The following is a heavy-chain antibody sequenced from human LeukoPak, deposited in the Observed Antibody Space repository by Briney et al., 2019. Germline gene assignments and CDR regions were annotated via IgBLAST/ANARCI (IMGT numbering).Heavy chain of an antibody. D-gene: IGHD4-17*01. CDR3: AKTTTVTVIDY. V-gene: IGHV3-7*03. J-gene: IGHJ4*02. Sequence: PGGSLRLSCAASGFTFSSYWMSWVRQAPGKGLEWVANIKQDGSEKYYVDSVKGRFTISRDNAKNTLYLQMNSLRAEDTAVYYCAKTTTVTVIDYWGQGTLVTVSS. CDR1: GFTFSSYW. CDR2: IKQDGSEK.